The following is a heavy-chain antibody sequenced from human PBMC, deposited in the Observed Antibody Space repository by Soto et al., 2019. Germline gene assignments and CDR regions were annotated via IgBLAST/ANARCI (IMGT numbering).Heavy chain of an antibody. D-gene: IGHD2-15*01. CDR2: ISGSGGST. CDR3: ARSTCSGGSCYSMDY. Sequence: PGGSLRLSCAASGFTFSSYAMSWLRQAPGKGLEWVSAISGSGGSTYYADSVKGRFTISRDNSKNTLYLQMNSLRSEDTAVYYCARSTCSGGSCYSMDYWGQGTLVTVSS. J-gene: IGHJ4*02. V-gene: IGHV3-23*01. CDR1: GFTFSSYA.